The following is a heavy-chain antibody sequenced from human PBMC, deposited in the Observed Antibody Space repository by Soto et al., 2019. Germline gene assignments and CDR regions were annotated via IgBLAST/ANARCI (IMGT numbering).Heavy chain of an antibody. J-gene: IGHJ4*02. CDR2: ISATGGST. D-gene: IGHD2-2*02. Sequence: EVQLLESGGGLVQPGGSLRLSCAASGFTFSTYGMSWVRQAPGKGLEWVSAISATGGSTYYADSVKGRFTISRDNSRDTLYLQMNSLGAEDTAVYYCAKAPPRYCSSTSCYTGLDYWGQGTLVTVSS. CDR1: GFTFSTYG. CDR3: AKAPPRYCSSTSCYTGLDY. V-gene: IGHV3-23*01.